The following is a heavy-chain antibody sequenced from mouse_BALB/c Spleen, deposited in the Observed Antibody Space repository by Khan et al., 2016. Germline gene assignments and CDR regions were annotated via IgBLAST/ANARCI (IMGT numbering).Heavy chain of an antibody. Sequence: EVKLLESGGGLVQPGGSLKLSCAASGFAFSSYWMSWVRQAPGKGLEWIGEINPDSSTINYTQSLKDKFIISRDTATNTPYLQISNVRSEDTALYYCARLDYYGLGAYWCQGTLVTGSA. CDR1: GFAFSSYW. CDR2: INPDSSTI. V-gene: IGHV4-1*02. CDR3: ARLDYYGLGAY. D-gene: IGHD1-2*01. J-gene: IGHJ3*01.